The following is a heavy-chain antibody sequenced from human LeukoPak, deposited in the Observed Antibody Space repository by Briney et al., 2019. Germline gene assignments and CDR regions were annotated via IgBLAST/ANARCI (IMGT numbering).Heavy chain of an antibody. CDR3: ARVFSAIGTAAVDY. J-gene: IGHJ4*02. CDR2: IIPIFGTA. Sequence: EASVTVSCKASGGTFSSYAISWVRQAPGQGLEWMGGIIPIFGTANYAQKFQGRVTITADKSTSTAYMELSSLRSEDTAVYYCARVFSAIGTAAVDYWGQGTLVTVSS. CDR1: GGTFSSYA. V-gene: IGHV1-69*06. D-gene: IGHD2-2*01.